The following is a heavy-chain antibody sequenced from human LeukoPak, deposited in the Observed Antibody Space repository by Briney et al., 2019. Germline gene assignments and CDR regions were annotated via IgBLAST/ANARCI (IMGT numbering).Heavy chain of an antibody. CDR1: GSTFSSYA. Sequence: GGSLRLSCAASGSTFSSYAMSWVRQAPGKGLEWVSAISGSGGSTYYADSVKGRFTISRDNSKNTLYLQMNSLRAEDTAVYYCAKSGGNSDYFDYWGQGTLVTVSS. V-gene: IGHV3-23*01. D-gene: IGHD4-23*01. CDR2: ISGSGGST. J-gene: IGHJ4*02. CDR3: AKSGGNSDYFDY.